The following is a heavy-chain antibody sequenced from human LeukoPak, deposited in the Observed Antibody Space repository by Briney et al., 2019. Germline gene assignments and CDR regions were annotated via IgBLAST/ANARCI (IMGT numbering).Heavy chain of an antibody. V-gene: IGHV3-23*01. Sequence: GGSLRLSCAASGFTFSSYGMIWVRQAPGKGLEWVSGISGSGDNTYYADSVKGRFTISRDNSKNTPYLQMNSLRAEDTAIYYCAKHYYDFWSTYHFFDYWGQGTLVTVSS. CDR3: AKHYYDFWSTYHFFDY. D-gene: IGHD3-3*01. J-gene: IGHJ4*02. CDR1: GFTFSSYG. CDR2: ISGSGDNT.